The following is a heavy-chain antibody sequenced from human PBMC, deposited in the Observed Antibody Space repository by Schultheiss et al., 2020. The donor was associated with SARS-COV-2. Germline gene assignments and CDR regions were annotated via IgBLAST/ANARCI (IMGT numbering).Heavy chain of an antibody. D-gene: IGHD2-21*01. CDR1: GYSISSGYY. Sequence: SQTLSLTCAVSGYSISSGYYWGWIRQPPGKGLEWIGSIYYSGSTYYNPSLKSRVTISVDTSKNQFSLKLSSVTAADTAVYYCAREGGDAGERYFDYWGQGTLVTVSS. CDR2: IYYSGST. J-gene: IGHJ4*02. CDR3: AREGGDAGERYFDY. V-gene: IGHV4-38-2*02.